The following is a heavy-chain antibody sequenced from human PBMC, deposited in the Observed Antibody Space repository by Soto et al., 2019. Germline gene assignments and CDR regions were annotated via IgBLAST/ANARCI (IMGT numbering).Heavy chain of an antibody. J-gene: IGHJ4*02. Sequence: EVQLLESGGGLVQPGGSLRLSCAASGFTFSSYAMSWVRQAPGKGLEWVSAISGSGGSTYYADSVKGRFTISRDTSKNTLYLQMNSLRAEDTAVYYCAKGRGYCMSTSCYVGSDYWGQGTLVTVSS. CDR3: AKGRGYCMSTSCYVGSDY. V-gene: IGHV3-23*01. D-gene: IGHD2-2*01. CDR1: GFTFSSYA. CDR2: ISGSGGST.